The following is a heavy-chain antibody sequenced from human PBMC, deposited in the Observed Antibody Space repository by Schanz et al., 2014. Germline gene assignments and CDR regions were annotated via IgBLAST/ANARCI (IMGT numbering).Heavy chain of an antibody. J-gene: IGHJ5*02. CDR2: ISGSGGST. Sequence: EVQLVESGGGLVKPGGSLRLSCAASGFTFRNYALSWVRQAPGKGLAWVSAISGSGGSTYYADSVKGRFTISRDNSNHTLYLQMNSLRADDTAVYYCAKALYSGSHYGWFDPWGQGTLVTVSS. V-gene: IGHV3-23*04. CDR1: GFTFRNYA. D-gene: IGHD1-26*01. CDR3: AKALYSGSHYGWFDP.